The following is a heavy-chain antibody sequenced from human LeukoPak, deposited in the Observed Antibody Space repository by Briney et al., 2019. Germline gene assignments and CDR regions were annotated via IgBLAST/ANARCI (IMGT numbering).Heavy chain of an antibody. D-gene: IGHD3-22*01. CDR3: ARDLYYDSSGYTDYYYYGMDV. V-gene: IGHV1-46*01. CDR2: INPSGGST. CDR1: GYTFTSYY. Sequence: ASVKVSCKASGYTFTSYYMHWVRQAPGQGLEWMGIINPSGGSTSYAQKFQGRVTMTRDTSTSTVYMELSSLRSEDTAVYYCARDLYYDSSGYTDYYYYGMDVWGQGTTVTASS. J-gene: IGHJ6*02.